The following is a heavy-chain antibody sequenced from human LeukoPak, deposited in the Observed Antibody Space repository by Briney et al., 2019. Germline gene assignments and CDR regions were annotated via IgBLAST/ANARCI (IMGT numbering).Heavy chain of an antibody. D-gene: IGHD6-13*01. CDR3: ARTQTPGIAAAGTIYYYYMDV. CDR1: GFTFDDYG. Sequence: GGSLRLSCAASGFTFDDYGMSWVRQAPGKGLEWVSGINWNGGSTVYADSVKGRFTISRDNAKNSLYLQMNSLRAEDTALYYCARTQTPGIAAAGTIYYYYMDVWGKGTTVTVSS. CDR2: INWNGGST. J-gene: IGHJ6*03. V-gene: IGHV3-20*04.